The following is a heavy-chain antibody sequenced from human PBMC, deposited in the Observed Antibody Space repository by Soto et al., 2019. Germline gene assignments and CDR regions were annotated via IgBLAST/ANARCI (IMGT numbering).Heavy chain of an antibody. J-gene: IGHJ4*02. CDR2: IYYSGST. D-gene: IGHD3-10*01. CDR3: AREVRGVTYVDY. Sequence: QVQLQESGPGLVKPSQPLSLTCTVSCGSISSGGYYWSWIRQHPGKGLEWIGYIYYSGSTYYNPSLKSRVTISVDTSKNQFYLKLSSVTAADTAVYYCAREVRGVTYVDYWGQGTLVTVSS. V-gene: IGHV4-31*03. CDR1: CGSISSGGYY.